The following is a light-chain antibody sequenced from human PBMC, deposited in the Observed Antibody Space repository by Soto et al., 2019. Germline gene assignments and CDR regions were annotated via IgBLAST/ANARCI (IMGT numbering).Light chain of an antibody. V-gene: IGLV3-21*01. CDR1: NIGSKG. CDR3: QVWDSGSAHVL. J-gene: IGLJ2*01. CDR2: SDT. Sequence: SYGLTKPPSVSVAPGETARLSCGGNNIGSKGVHWYQQKPGQAPVLVIYSDTDLPPVIPERFSGSNSANMATLTISRVEAGDEADYYCQVWDSGSAHVLFGGGTKLTVL.